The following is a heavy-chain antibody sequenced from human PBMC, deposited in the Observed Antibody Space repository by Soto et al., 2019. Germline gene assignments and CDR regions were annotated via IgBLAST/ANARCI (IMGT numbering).Heavy chain of an antibody. CDR3: ARTDWNYGTGVFDI. D-gene: IGHD1-7*01. J-gene: IGHJ3*02. CDR2: VWYDGSKE. CDR1: GFSFSTYG. Sequence: QVQLVESGGGVVQPGRSLRLSCAASGFSFSTYGMYWVRQAPAGGLEWGALVWYDGSKEYYADSVKGRFTISRDNSKNTLYLQMNSLRAEDTAVYFCARTDWNYGTGVFDIWGQGTMVTVSS. V-gene: IGHV3-33*01.